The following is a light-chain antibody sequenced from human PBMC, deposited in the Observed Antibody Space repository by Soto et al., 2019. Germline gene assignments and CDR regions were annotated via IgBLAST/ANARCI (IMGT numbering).Light chain of an antibody. CDR3: SSYAGSNNPVV. V-gene: IGLV2-8*01. CDR2: EVN. CDR1: SSDGASYNF. J-gene: IGLJ2*01. Sequence: QSVLTQPPSASGSPGQSVTISCTGTSSDGASYNFVSWYQHHPGKAPKVMIYEVNTRPSGVPDRFSGSKSGNTASLTVSGLQAEDEADYYCSSYAGSNNPVVFGGGTKLTV.